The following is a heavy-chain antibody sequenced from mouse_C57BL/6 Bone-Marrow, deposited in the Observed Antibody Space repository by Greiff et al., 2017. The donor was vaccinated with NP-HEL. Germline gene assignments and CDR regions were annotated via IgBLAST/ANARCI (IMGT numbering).Heavy chain of an antibody. J-gene: IGHJ2*01. CDR1: GFTFSNYW. CDR3: TTTVVAGGY. V-gene: IGHV6-3*01. CDR2: IRLKSDNYAT. Sequence: EVKVEESGGGLVQPGGSMKLSCVASGFTFSNYWMNWVRQSPEKGLEWVAQIRLKSDNYATHYAESVKGRFTISRDDSKSSVYLQMNNLRAEDTGIYYCTTTVVAGGYWGQGTTLTVSS. D-gene: IGHD1-1*01.